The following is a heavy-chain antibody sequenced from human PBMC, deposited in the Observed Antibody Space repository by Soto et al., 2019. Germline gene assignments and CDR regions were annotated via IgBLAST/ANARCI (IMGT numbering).Heavy chain of an antibody. V-gene: IGHV3-23*01. D-gene: IGHD3-10*01. J-gene: IGHJ4*02. CDR2: FRSGGDDDTT. Sequence: GGSLRLSCAASGFTFSSYSMSWDRQAPGKGLEWVSGFRSGGDDDTTYYADSVRGRFTISRDNSKNTLFLQMNSLRAEDTAIYYCAKKVNSGSGSQFFDYWGQGTLVTVSS. CDR1: GFTFSSYS. CDR3: AKKVNSGSGSQFFDY.